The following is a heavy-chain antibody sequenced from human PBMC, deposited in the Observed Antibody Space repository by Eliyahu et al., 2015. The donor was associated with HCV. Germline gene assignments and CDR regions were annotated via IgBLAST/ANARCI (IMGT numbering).Heavy chain of an antibody. J-gene: IGHJ4*02. CDR3: ARAPRYYDSSGYSSVY. V-gene: IGHV1-69*02. Sequence: EVKKPGSSVKVSCKASGGTFSSYTISWVRQAPGQGLEWMGRIIPILGIANYAQKFQGRVTITADKSTSTAYMELSSLRSEDTAVYYCARAPRYYDSSGYSSVYWGQGTLVTVSS. CDR1: GGTFSSYT. CDR2: IIPILGIA. D-gene: IGHD3-22*01.